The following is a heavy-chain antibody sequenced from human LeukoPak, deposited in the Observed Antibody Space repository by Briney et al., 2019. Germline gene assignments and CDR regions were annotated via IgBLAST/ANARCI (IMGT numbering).Heavy chain of an antibody. CDR2: FDPEDGET. CDR3: ATVVANLGDYVWGSCRH. CDR1: GYTLTELS. D-gene: IGHD3-16*02. Sequence: GASVKVSCKVSGYTLTELSMHWVRQAPGKGLEWMGGFDPEDGETIYAQKFQGRVTMTEDTSTDTAYMELSSLRSEDTAVYYCATVVANLGDYVWGSCRHWGQGTLVTVSS. V-gene: IGHV1-24*01. J-gene: IGHJ4*02.